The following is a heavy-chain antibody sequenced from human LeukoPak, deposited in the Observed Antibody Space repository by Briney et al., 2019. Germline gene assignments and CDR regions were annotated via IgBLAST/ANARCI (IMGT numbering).Heavy chain of an antibody. Sequence: PGGSLRLSCAASGFTFDDYGMSWVRQAPGKGLEWVSSISSSSSYIYYADSVKGRFTISKDNAKNSLYLQMNSLRAEDTAVYYCANEYDSSGYYYFDYWGQGTLVTVSS. CDR3: ANEYDSSGYYYFDY. D-gene: IGHD3-22*01. V-gene: IGHV3-21*01. J-gene: IGHJ4*02. CDR1: GFTFDDYG. CDR2: ISSSSSYI.